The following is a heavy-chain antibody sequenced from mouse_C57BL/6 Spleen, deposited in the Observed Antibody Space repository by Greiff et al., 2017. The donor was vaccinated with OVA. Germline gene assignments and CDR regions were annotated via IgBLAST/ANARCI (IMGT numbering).Heavy chain of an antibody. V-gene: IGHV7-1*01. CDR3: ARGLHFDY. Sequence: EVQGVESGGGLVQSGRSLRLSCATSGFTFSDFYMEWVRQAPGKGLEWIAASRNKANDYTTEYSASVKGRFIVSRDTSQSILYLQMNALRAEDTAIYYCARGLHFDYWGQGTTLTVSS. CDR2: SRNKANDYTT. CDR1: GFTFSDFY. D-gene: IGHD2-10*01. J-gene: IGHJ2*01.